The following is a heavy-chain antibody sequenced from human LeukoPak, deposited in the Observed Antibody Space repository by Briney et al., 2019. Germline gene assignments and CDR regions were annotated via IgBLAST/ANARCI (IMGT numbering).Heavy chain of an antibody. CDR2: ISSSGTTI. V-gene: IGHV3-11*01. CDR1: GFTFSDYY. D-gene: IGHD2-21*01. Sequence: TGGSLRLSCAASGFTFSDYYMSWIRQAPGKGLEWVSYISSSGTTIYYADSVKGRFTISRDNSKNSLYLQMNSLRTEDTALYCCAKDIGVVGGYYFDYWGQGTLVTVSS. CDR3: AKDIGVVGGYYFDY. J-gene: IGHJ4*02.